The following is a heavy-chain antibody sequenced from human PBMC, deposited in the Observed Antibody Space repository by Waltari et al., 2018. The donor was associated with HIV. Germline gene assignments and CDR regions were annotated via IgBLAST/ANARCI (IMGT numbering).Heavy chain of an antibody. J-gene: IGHJ4*02. V-gene: IGHV1-69*08. CDR1: GGHFSSST. CDR3: ARDLSYDSSGYYDY. Sequence: QVQLVQSGAEVKKPVSSVKVSCKASGGHFSSSTISWVRQAPGQGLEWMGRIIPILGIANYAQKFQGRVTITADKSTSTAYMELSSLRSEDTAVYYCARDLSYDSSGYYDYWGQGTLVTVSS. D-gene: IGHD3-22*01. CDR2: IIPILGIA.